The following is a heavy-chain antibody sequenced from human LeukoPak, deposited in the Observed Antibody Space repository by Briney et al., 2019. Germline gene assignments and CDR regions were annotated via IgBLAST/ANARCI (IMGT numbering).Heavy chain of an antibody. J-gene: IGHJ5*02. Sequence: GASVKVSCKASGYTFTSYGISWVQQAPGQGLEWMGWINPNSGGTNYAQKFQGRVTMTRDTSISTAYMELSRLRSDDTAVYYCARGDIVVLPAGIPHNWFDPWGQGTLVTVSS. V-gene: IGHV1-2*02. CDR3: ARGDIVVLPAGIPHNWFDP. CDR1: GYTFTSYG. CDR2: INPNSGGT. D-gene: IGHD2-2*02.